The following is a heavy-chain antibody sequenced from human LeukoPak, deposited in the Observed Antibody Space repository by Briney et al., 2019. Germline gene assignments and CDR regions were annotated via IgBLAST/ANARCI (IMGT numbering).Heavy chain of an antibody. J-gene: IGHJ1*01. V-gene: IGHV3-33*01. CDR3: ATGGNFYYSH. Sequence: GGSLRLSCAASGFPFSGYGMHWVRQAPGKGLEWVAVAYGDGSSQYYADSVKGRFSISKDIFKNTLSLQMNSLRAEDTAVYSCATGGNFYYSHWGQGTLVTVSS. CDR1: GFPFSGYG. D-gene: IGHD4-11*01. CDR2: AYGDGSSQ.